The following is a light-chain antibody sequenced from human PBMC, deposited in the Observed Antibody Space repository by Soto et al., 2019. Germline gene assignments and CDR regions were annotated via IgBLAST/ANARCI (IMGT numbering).Light chain of an antibody. Sequence: EIVLTQSPGTLSLSPGERATLSCRASQNVSSSYLAWYQQKPGQAPRLLIYGAYSRATGIPDWFSGSGSGTDFTLTISRLEPEDFAVYYCQQYGSSPWTFGQGTKVEIK. CDR1: QNVSSSY. CDR2: GAY. CDR3: QQYGSSPWT. V-gene: IGKV3-20*01. J-gene: IGKJ1*01.